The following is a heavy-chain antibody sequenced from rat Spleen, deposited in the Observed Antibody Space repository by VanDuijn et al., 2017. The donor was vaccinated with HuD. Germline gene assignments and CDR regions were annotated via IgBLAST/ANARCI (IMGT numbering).Heavy chain of an antibody. Sequence: EVQLVESGGGLVQPGRSMKLSCAASGLSFSNYYMTWVRQAPPKGLEWVATVSYDGSSSYYRDSVKGRFTISRDSAKSTLYLQMDSLRSEDSATYYCATDGYYDGTYYSVYVMDAWSQGASVTVSS. CDR1: GLSFSNYY. D-gene: IGHD1-12*02. CDR2: VSYDGSSS. J-gene: IGHJ4*01. V-gene: IGHV5-29*01. CDR3: ATDGYYDGTYYSVYVMDA.